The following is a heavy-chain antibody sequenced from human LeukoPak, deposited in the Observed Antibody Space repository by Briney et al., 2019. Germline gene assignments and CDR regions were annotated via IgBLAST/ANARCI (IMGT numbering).Heavy chain of an antibody. CDR2: ISFDRSNK. V-gene: IGHV3-30*18. J-gene: IGHJ6*02. Sequence: PGRSLRLSCATSGFTFSIYGMHWVRQAPGKGLERVAVISFDRSNKFYADSVKGRFTISRDNSKNTVDLQMNSLRAEDTAVYYCAKEYGTGSYNYYYGMDVWGQGTTVTAS. D-gene: IGHD3-10*01. CDR1: GFTFSIYG. CDR3: AKEYGTGSYNYYYGMDV.